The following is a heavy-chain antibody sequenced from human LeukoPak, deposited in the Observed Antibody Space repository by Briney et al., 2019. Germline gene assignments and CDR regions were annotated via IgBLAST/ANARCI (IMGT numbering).Heavy chain of an antibody. V-gene: IGHV1-45*02. J-gene: IGHJ3*02. CDR1: GYTFTYRY. D-gene: IGHD1-26*01. CDR2: ITPFNGNT. Sequence: SLKVSCKASGYTFTYRYLHWVRQAPGQALEWMGWITPFNGNTNYAQKFQDRVTITRDRSMSTAYMELSSLRSEDTAMYYCARSGVGVGSYGAFDIWGQGTMVTVSS. CDR3: ARSGVGVGSYGAFDI.